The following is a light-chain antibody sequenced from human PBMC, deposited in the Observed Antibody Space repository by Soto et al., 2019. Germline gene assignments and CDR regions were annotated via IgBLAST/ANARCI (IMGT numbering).Light chain of an antibody. CDR2: VAS. CDR3: QQRYSTPQT. Sequence: RSLQSPSSLSASTVYRVTHTRRASQGFRSYLAWYQQKPGKAPKLLINVASTLQSGVPSRFSGRWSGTDFTLAITSLPPEDVATYYCQQRYSTPQTFGGGTKVE. J-gene: IGKJ4*01. CDR1: QGFRSY. V-gene: IGKV1-8*01.